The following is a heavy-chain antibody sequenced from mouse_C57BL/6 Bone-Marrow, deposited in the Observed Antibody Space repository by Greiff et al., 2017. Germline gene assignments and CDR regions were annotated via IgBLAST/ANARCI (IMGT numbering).Heavy chain of an antibody. Sequence: QVQLKQSGPGLVQPSQSLSITCTVSGFSLPSYGVPWVRRSPGKGLGWLGVIWRGGITDYNAALMSRLSITKDNSKRQVFFKMNSLQADDTAIYYCAKGFDYWGQGTTLTVSS. CDR1: GFSLPSYG. V-gene: IGHV2-5*01. CDR2: IWRGGIT. J-gene: IGHJ2*01. CDR3: AKGFDY.